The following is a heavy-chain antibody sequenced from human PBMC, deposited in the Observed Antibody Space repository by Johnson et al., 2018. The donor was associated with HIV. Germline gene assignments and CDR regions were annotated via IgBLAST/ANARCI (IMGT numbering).Heavy chain of an antibody. Sequence: VQLVESGGGLVQPGGSLRRSCAASGFTFDDYGMSWVRQPPGKGLEWVSGINWSGGSTAYADSVKGRFPISRDNSKNTLYLQMNSLRAEDTAVYYCAKALLLTTATSRDAFDIWGQGTMVTVSS. CDR2: INWSGGST. J-gene: IGHJ3*02. CDR1: GFTFDDYG. CDR3: AKALLLTTATSRDAFDI. V-gene: IGHV3-20*04. D-gene: IGHD4-17*01.